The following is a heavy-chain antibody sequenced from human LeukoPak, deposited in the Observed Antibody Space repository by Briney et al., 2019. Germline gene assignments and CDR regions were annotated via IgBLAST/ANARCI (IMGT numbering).Heavy chain of an antibody. CDR1: GFTFGDYA. CDR3: RGDSSGYYSDYGMDV. J-gene: IGHJ6*02. V-gene: IGHV3-49*04. D-gene: IGHD3-22*01. Sequence: GGSLRLSCTASGFTFGDYAKSWVRQAPGKGLEWVSFIRSKAYGGTTEYAASVKGRFTISRDDSKSIAYLQMNSLKTEDTAVYYCRGDSSGYYSDYGMDVWGQGTTVTVSS. CDR2: IRSKAYGGTT.